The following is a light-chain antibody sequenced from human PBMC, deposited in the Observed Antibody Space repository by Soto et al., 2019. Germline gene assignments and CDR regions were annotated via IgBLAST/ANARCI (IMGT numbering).Light chain of an antibody. J-gene: IGKJ1*01. CDR2: GAS. Sequence: EIVLTQSPGTLSLSPGERATLSCRASQSVSDSSLAWYQQKPGQAPRLFIYGASSRATGIPDRFSGSGSGTDFTLTISRLEPEDIATYTSEIYSMSPWTF. CDR1: QSVSDSS. V-gene: IGKV3-20*01. CDR3: EIYSMSPWT.